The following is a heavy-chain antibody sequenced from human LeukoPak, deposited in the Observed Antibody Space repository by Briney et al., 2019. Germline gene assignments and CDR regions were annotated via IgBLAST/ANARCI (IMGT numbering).Heavy chain of an antibody. Sequence: SETLSLTCTVSGGSISTYYWSWIRQPPGKGLEWIGYSYYSGTTTPHPSLKSRVTISVDPSKNQFSLRLTSVTAADTAVYYCARDGVGALDYWGQGTLVTVSS. D-gene: IGHD1-26*01. CDR1: GGSISTYY. CDR3: ARDGVGALDY. J-gene: IGHJ4*02. CDR2: SYYSGTT. V-gene: IGHV4-59*12.